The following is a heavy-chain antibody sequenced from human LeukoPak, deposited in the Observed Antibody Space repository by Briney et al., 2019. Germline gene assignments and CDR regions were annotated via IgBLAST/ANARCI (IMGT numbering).Heavy chain of an antibody. CDR1: GGSISTITYY. J-gene: IGHJ5*02. CDR3: ARGPLTVTRGFDP. V-gene: IGHV4-39*06. D-gene: IGHD4-17*01. Sequence: SETLSLTCTVSGGSISTITYYWGWIRQPPGKGLEWVGHMYYRGNTFYNPSLKSRVTISVDTSKNQFPLKLRSVTAADTAVYYCARGPLTVTRGFDPWGQGTLVTVSS. CDR2: MYYRGNT.